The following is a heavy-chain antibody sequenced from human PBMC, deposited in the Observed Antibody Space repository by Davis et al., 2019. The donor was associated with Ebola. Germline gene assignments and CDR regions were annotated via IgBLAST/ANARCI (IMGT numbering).Heavy chain of an antibody. J-gene: IGHJ4*02. V-gene: IGHV4-38-2*02. D-gene: IGHD3-10*01. CDR1: GYSISSGYY. CDR2: IYHSGST. Sequence: SETLSLTCTVSGYSISSGYYWGWIRQPPGQGLEWIGSIYHSGSTYYNPSLKSRVTISVDTSKNQFSLKLSSVTAADTAVYYCARAQQGIWFGELLYREAYYFDYWGQGTLVTVSS. CDR3: ARAQQGIWFGELLYREAYYFDY.